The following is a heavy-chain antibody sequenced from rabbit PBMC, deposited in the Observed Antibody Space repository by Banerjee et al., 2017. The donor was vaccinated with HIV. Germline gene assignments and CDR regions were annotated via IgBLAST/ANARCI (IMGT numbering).Heavy chain of an antibody. CDR3: ARCFSYASCTLDL. CDR2: IYTGRGIT. Sequence: QLKETGGGLVQPGGSLTLSCKASGFDFSGYYMSWVRQAPGKGLEWVGIIYTGRGITYYASWVNGRFTISSDNAQNTVDLQMNSLTAADTATYFCARCFSYASCTLDLWGPGTLVTVS. CDR1: GFDFSGYY. D-gene: IGHD1-1*01. J-gene: IGHJ6*01. V-gene: IGHV1S7*01.